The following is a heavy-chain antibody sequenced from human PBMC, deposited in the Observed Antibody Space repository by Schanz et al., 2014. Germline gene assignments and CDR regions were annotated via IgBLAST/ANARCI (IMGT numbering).Heavy chain of an antibody. CDR3: AKGRFGELSAFDI. Sequence: EVHLLESGGGLVQPGGSLRLSCAASGFTFSSHWMHWVRQDPGKGLVWVSAISGSGGSTYYADSVKGRFTISRDNSKNTLYLQMNSLRAEDTAVYYCAKGRFGELSAFDIWGQGTMVTVSS. CDR1: GFTFSSHW. CDR2: ISGSGGST. V-gene: IGHV3-23*01. D-gene: IGHD3-10*01. J-gene: IGHJ3*02.